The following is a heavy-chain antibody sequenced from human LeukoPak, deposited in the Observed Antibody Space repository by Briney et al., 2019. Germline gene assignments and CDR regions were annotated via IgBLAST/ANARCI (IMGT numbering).Heavy chain of an antibody. Sequence: GGSLRLSCAASGFTFSSYSMNWVRQAPGKGLEWVSYISSSGSTIYYADSVKGRFTISRDNAKNSLYLQMNSLRAEDTAVYYCARDRIDSSGYDFDYWGQGTLVTVSS. J-gene: IGHJ4*02. CDR1: GFTFSSYS. V-gene: IGHV3-48*04. CDR3: ARDRIDSSGYDFDY. D-gene: IGHD3-22*01. CDR2: ISSSGSTI.